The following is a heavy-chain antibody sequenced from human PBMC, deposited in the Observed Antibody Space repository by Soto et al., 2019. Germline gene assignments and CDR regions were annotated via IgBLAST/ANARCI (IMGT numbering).Heavy chain of an antibody. Sequence: EVQLVESGGGLVQPGGSLKLSCAASGFTFSGSAMHWVRQASGKGLEWVGRIRNKADNYATAYAASVNGRFTISRDDSKNTADLQMNSLKPEDTAVYYCTRCDGTTGGFDDWGQGALVTVSS. D-gene: IGHD1-1*01. CDR2: IRNKADNYAT. V-gene: IGHV3-73*01. CDR1: GFTFSGSA. CDR3: TRCDGTTGGFDD. J-gene: IGHJ4*02.